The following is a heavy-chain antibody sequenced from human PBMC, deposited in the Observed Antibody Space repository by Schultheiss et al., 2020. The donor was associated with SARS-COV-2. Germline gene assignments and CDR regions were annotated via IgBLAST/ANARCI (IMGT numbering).Heavy chain of an antibody. Sequence: SETLSLTCTVSGGSISSYYWSWIRQPPGKGLEWIGYIYYSGSTNYNPSLKSRVTISVDTSKNQFSLKLSSVTAADTAVYYCAKRPAVADFIDYWGQGTLVTVSS. D-gene: IGHD6-19*01. V-gene: IGHV4-59*01. CDR1: GGSISSYY. CDR3: AKRPAVADFIDY. CDR2: IYYSGST. J-gene: IGHJ4*02.